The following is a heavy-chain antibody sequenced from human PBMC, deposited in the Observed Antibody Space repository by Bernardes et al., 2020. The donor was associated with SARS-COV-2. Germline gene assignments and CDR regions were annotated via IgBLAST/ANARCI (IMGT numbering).Heavy chain of an antibody. CDR1: GGSISLYY. Sequence: SETLSLTCTVSGGSISLYYWIWIRQPPGRGLECIGNIYYSGSTKYNPSLKSRATISVDTSKNLFSLKLSSVTAADTAVYYCARLGCSSNSCYSFDYWGQGTLVTVSS. J-gene: IGHJ4*02. D-gene: IGHD2-2*01. CDR3: ARLGCSSNSCYSFDY. CDR2: IYYSGST. V-gene: IGHV4-59*01.